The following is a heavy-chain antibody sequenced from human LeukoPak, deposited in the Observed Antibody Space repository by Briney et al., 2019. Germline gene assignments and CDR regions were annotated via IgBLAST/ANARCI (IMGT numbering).Heavy chain of an antibody. J-gene: IGHJ4*02. Sequence: SETLTLTCTVSGYFISSGYYWGWIRQPPGKGLEWIGNIYSSGSTYYNASLQSRVTISIDTSKNQFSLRLNSVTAADTAMYYCAKSGGYGLIDYWGQGTRVTVSS. CDR1: GYFISSGYY. D-gene: IGHD1-26*01. CDR3: AKSGGYGLIDY. CDR2: IYSSGST. V-gene: IGHV4-38-2*02.